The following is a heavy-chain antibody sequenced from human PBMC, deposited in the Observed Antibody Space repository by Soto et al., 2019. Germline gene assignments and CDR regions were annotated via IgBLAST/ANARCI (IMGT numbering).Heavy chain of an antibody. CDR3: ARAHMPDDFWSGYYKGLGGWFDP. D-gene: IGHD3-3*01. CDR2: MNPNSGNT. Sequence: ASVKVSCKASGYTFTSYDINWVRQATGQGHEWMGWMNPNSGNTGYAQKFQGRVTMTRNPSISTAYMELSSLRSEDTAVYYCARAHMPDDFWSGYYKGLGGWFDPWGQGTLVTVSS. J-gene: IGHJ5*02. CDR1: GYTFTSYD. V-gene: IGHV1-8*01.